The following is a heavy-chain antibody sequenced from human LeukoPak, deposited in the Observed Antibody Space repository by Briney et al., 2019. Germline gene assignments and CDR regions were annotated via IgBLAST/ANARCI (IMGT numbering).Heavy chain of an antibody. Sequence: PGGSLRLSCAASGFTFSSYAMSWVRQAPGKGLEWVANIKQDGSEKYYVDSVKGRFTISRDNAKNSLYLQMNSLRAEDTAVYYCARTSTSYDDYWGQGTLVTVSS. CDR1: GFTFSSYA. J-gene: IGHJ4*02. CDR3: ARTSTSYDDY. D-gene: IGHD2-2*01. CDR2: IKQDGSEK. V-gene: IGHV3-7*01.